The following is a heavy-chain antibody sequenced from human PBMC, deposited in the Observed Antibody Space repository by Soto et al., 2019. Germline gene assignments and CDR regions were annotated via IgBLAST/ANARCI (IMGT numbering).Heavy chain of an antibody. Sequence: KPSETLSLTCAVYGGSFSGYYWCWIRQPPGKGLEWIGEINHSGSTNYNPSLKSRVTISVDTSKNQFSLKLSSVTAADTAVYYCARVWSYFNFDYWGQGTLVTVSS. V-gene: IGHV4-34*01. CDR1: GGSFSGYY. D-gene: IGHD1-26*01. J-gene: IGHJ4*02. CDR3: ARVWSYFNFDY. CDR2: INHSGST.